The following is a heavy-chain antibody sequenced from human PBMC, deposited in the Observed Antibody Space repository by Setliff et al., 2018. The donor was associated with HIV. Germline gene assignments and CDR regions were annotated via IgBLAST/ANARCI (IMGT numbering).Heavy chain of an antibody. CDR1: GFPFSTVW. D-gene: IGHD1-26*01. Sequence: GGSLRLSCEVSGFPFSTVWMSWVRQAPGKGLEWVGRIKSNVDGGTADYVDSVVGRFTISRDNVENSLYLQMKNLGVEDTAVYYCAKEGQRRVDQLDYWGQGTLVTVSS. CDR3: AKEGQRRVDQLDY. J-gene: IGHJ4*02. CDR2: IKSNVDGGT. V-gene: IGHV3-7*04.